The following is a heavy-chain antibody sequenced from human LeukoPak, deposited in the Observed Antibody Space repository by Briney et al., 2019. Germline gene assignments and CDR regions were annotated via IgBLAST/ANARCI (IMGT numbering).Heavy chain of an antibody. D-gene: IGHD1/OR15-1a*01. CDR2: MNKDGSEK. J-gene: IGHJ6*02. CDR1: GFILSNHW. Sequence: GGSLRLSCAASGFILSNHWMTWVRQAPGKGPEWVANMNKDGSEKYYVDSVKGRFTISRDTAKNSLYLQMNNLRAEDTALYYCARNNDMDVWGQGTTVIVSS. V-gene: IGHV3-7*03. CDR3: ARNNDMDV.